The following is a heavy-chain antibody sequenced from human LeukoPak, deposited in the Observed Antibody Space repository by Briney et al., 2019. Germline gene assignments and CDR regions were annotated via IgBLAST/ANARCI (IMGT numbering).Heavy chain of an antibody. CDR1: GGTFSSYA. Sequence: ASVKVSCKASGGTFSSYAISWVRQAPGQGLEWMGWITPNSGGTKYAQKFQGRVTMTRDTSISTAYMELSGLRSDDTAVYYCARGFRLSAIEDWLDPWGQGTLVTVSS. J-gene: IGHJ5*02. CDR2: ITPNSGGT. CDR3: ARGFRLSAIEDWLDP. D-gene: IGHD2-2*02. V-gene: IGHV1-2*02.